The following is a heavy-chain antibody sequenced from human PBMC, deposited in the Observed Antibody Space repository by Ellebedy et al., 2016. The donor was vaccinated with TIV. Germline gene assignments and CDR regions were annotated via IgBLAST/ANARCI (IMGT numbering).Heavy chain of an antibody. CDR3: AKGRGGGSDSSAPRYYFDY. V-gene: IGHV3-23*01. Sequence: PGGSLRLSCAASGFTFNSYAMSRVRQAPGKGLEWVSTISNTGSRTYYADSVEGRFIISRDNFKRTLYLQMNSLRAEDTAVYYCAKGRGGGSDSSAPRYYFDYWGLGTLVTVSS. CDR1: GFTFNSYA. J-gene: IGHJ4*02. D-gene: IGHD3-22*01. CDR2: ISNTGSRT.